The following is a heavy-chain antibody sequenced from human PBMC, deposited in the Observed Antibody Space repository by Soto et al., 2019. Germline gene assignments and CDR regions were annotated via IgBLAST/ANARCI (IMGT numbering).Heavy chain of an antibody. D-gene: IGHD2-2*01. V-gene: IGHV1-2*02. CDR1: GYTFTGYY. CDR3: ARWAVVPAAKYYFDY. J-gene: IGHJ4*02. CDR2: INPNSGGT. Sequence: ASVKVSCKASGYTFTGYYMHWVRQAPGQGLEWMGWINPNSGGTNYAQKFQGRVTMTRDTSICTAYMELSRLRSDDTAVYYCARWAVVPAAKYYFDYWGQGTLVTVSS.